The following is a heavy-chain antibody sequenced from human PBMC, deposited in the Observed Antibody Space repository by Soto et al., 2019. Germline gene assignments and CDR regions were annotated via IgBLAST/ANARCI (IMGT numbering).Heavy chain of an antibody. Sequence: ASVKVSCKASGYTFTSYYIHWVRQAPGQVLEWMAIINPSGGSTSYAQKFQGRVTMSRDTSTSTVYMELSSLRSEDTAVYYCARGFLVLRFSSNNWFDPWGQGTLVPVSS. CDR2: INPSGGST. CDR3: ARGFLVLRFSSNNWFDP. D-gene: IGHD3-3*01. V-gene: IGHV1-46*01. CDR1: GYTFTSYY. J-gene: IGHJ5*02.